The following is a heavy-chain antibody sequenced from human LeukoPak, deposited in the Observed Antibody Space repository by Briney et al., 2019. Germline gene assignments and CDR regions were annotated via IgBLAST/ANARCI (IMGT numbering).Heavy chain of an antibody. J-gene: IGHJ4*02. D-gene: IGHD3-10*01. CDR2: ITSSSGYT. V-gene: IGHV3-21*01. CDR3: ARDPLSGLGHQDFDY. Sequence: GGSLRLSCAASGFTFSSYSMNWVRQAPGKGLEWVSSITSSSGYTYYADSVKGRFTISRDNAKNSLYLQMNSLRAEDTAVYYCARDPLSGLGHQDFDYWGQGTLVTVSS. CDR1: GFTFSSYS.